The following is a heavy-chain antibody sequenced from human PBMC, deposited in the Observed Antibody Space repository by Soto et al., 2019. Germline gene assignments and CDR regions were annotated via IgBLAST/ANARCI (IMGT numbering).Heavy chain of an antibody. CDR2: ISAYNGNT. D-gene: IGHD6-13*01. J-gene: IGHJ6*02. CDR1: GYTFTSYG. V-gene: IGHV1-18*01. Sequence: QVQLVQSGAEVKKPGASVKVSCKASGYTFTSYGISWVRQAPGQGLEWMGWISAYNGNTNYAQKLQGRVTMPTDTSTSTAYMELRSLRSDDTAVYYCAREGRIAAAAYYYNYGMDVWGQGTTVTVSS. CDR3: AREGRIAAAAYYYNYGMDV.